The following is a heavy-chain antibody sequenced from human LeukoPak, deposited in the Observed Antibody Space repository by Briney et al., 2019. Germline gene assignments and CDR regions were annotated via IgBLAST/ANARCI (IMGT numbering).Heavy chain of an antibody. Sequence: GGSLRLSCAASGFTVSSSYMTWVRQAPGKGLELVSVIYSDSSTYFADSVKGRFTISRDDFKNTLYLQMNSLRAEDTAVHYCARSLYQYYSDSGAYYYVYAFDIWGQGTMVTVSS. V-gene: IGHV3-53*01. D-gene: IGHD3-22*01. CDR1: GFTVSSSY. CDR3: ARSLYQYYSDSGAYYYVYAFDI. J-gene: IGHJ3*02. CDR2: IYSDSST.